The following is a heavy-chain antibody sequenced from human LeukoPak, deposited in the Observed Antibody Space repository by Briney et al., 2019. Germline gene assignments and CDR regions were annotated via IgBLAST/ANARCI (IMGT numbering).Heavy chain of an antibody. Sequence: ASVTVSCKASGYTFTSYYMHWVRQAPGQGLEWMGIINPSGGSTSYAQKFQGRVTMTRDTSTSTVYMELSSLRSEDTAVYYCARVRNYYDSSGYSYYFDYWGQGTLVTVSS. V-gene: IGHV1-46*01. CDR2: INPSGGST. J-gene: IGHJ4*02. D-gene: IGHD3-22*01. CDR3: ARVRNYYDSSGYSYYFDY. CDR1: GYTFTSYY.